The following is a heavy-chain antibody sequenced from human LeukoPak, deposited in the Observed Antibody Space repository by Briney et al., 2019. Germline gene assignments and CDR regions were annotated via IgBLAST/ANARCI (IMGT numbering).Heavy chain of an antibody. Sequence: PGGSLRLSCAASGFTLRNYEMNWVRQAPPQGLEWVSYMPNSDGTIYYADSVKGRFTMSRDNAKNSLYLQMNSLRGEDTAVYYCAREAIDAFDIWGQGTMVTVSS. V-gene: IGHV3-48*03. CDR3: AREAIDAFDI. J-gene: IGHJ3*02. CDR1: GFTLRNYE. CDR2: MPNSDGTI.